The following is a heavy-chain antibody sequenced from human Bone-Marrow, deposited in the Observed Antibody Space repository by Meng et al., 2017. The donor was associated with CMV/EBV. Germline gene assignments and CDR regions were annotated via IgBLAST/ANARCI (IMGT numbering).Heavy chain of an antibody. D-gene: IGHD2-2*01. Sequence: GESLKISCAASGFMFSNYDMHWVRQAPGKGLEWVAFIRYDGSNKYYADSVKGRFTISRDNSKNTLYLQMNSLRAEDTAVYYCARSRVSSCWGQGTLVTVSS. CDR3: ARSRVSSC. CDR1: GFMFSNYD. J-gene: IGHJ4*02. V-gene: IGHV3-30*02. CDR2: IRYDGSNK.